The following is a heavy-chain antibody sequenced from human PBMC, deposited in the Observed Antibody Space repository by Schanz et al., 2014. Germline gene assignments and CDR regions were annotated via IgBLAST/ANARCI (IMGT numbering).Heavy chain of an antibody. V-gene: IGHV3-11*01. D-gene: IGHD3-10*01. Sequence: VHLVESGGGLIQPGGSLRLSCAVSGFTVNTNYMSWVRQAPGKGLEWLSYISSSGTSTYYADSVKGRFTISRDNAKNSLYLQMINLRAEDTAFYYCARFRVHYSDFWGQGVLVTVSS. CDR3: ARFRVHYSDF. CDR1: GFTVNTNY. CDR2: ISSSGTST. J-gene: IGHJ4*02.